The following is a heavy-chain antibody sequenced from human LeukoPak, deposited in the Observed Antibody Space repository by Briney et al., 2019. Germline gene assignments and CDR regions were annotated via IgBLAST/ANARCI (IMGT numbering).Heavy chain of an antibody. CDR2: INYSGST. Sequence: PSETLSLTCAVYGGSFSGYYWSWIRQPPGKGLEWIGEINYSGSTNDNPSLKSRFTISVDTSKNQFSLRLSSVTAADTAVYYCARGRKGIAAAGIIVWGQGTLVTVSS. CDR3: ARGRKGIAAAGIIV. D-gene: IGHD6-13*01. J-gene: IGHJ4*02. V-gene: IGHV4-34*01. CDR1: GGSFSGYY.